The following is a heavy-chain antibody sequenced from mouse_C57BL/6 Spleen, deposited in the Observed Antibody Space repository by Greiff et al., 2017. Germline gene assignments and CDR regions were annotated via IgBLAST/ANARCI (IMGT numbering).Heavy chain of an antibody. Sequence: QVQLQQSGAELVRPGASVKLSCKASGYTFTDYYINWVKQRPGQGLEWIARIYPGSGNTYYNEKFKGKATLTAEKSSSTAYMQLSSLTSEDSAVYFCARGTTVVRDHFDYWSQGTTLTVSS. CDR3: ARGTTVVRDHFDY. CDR1: GYTFTDYY. J-gene: IGHJ2*01. D-gene: IGHD1-1*01. CDR2: IYPGSGNT. V-gene: IGHV1-76*01.